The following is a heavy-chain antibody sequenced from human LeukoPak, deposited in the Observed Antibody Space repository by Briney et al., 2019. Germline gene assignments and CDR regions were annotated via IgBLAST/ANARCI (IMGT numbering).Heavy chain of an antibody. J-gene: IGHJ5*02. CDR1: GGSISRRSDY. CDR2: IYTSGST. V-gene: IGHV4-61*02. D-gene: IGHD3-22*01. CDR3: ARGCGDSSSYYDEYWFDP. Sequence: SETLSLTCTVTGGSISRRSDYWGWIRQPAGKGLEWIGRIYTSGSTNYNPSLKSRVTISVDTSKNQFSLKLSSVTAADTAVYYCARGCGDSSSYYDEYWFDPWGQGTLVTVSS.